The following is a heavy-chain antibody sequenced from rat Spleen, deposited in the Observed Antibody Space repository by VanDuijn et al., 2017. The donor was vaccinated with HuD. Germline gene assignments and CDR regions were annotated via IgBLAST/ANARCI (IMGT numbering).Heavy chain of an antibody. Sequence: QVQLRESGPGLVQPSQTLSLTCTVSGLSLPSNSVSWIRQPPGKGLEWMAVIWSNGGTDYNSALKSRLTISRDTSKSQVFLKMNSLQTDDTAIYFCARSYGGYTQHWFAYWGQGTLVTVSS. D-gene: IGHD1-11*01. CDR2: IWSNGGT. J-gene: IGHJ3*01. CDR3: ARSYGGYTQHWFAY. V-gene: IGHV2-47*01. CDR1: GLSLPSNS.